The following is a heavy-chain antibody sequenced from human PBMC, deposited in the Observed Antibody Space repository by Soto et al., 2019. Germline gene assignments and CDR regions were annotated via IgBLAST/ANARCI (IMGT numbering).Heavy chain of an antibody. J-gene: IGHJ3*02. Sequence: TGGSLRLSCAASGFTFSSYAMSWVRQAPGKGLEWVSAISGSGGSTYYADSVKGRFTISRDNSKNTLYLQMNSLRAEDTAVYYCAKVALRFLEFRAPSGAFDIWGQGTMVTVSS. V-gene: IGHV3-23*01. CDR3: AKVALRFLEFRAPSGAFDI. CDR2: ISGSGGST. CDR1: GFTFSSYA. D-gene: IGHD3-3*01.